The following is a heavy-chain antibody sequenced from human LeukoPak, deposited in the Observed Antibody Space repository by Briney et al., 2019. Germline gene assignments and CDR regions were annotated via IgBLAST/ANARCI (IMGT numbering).Heavy chain of an antibody. CDR3: ATAGLYCSGGSCGNDAFDI. CDR1: GGSISSGDYY. CDR2: IYYSGST. J-gene: IGHJ3*02. D-gene: IGHD2-15*01. Sequence: SQTLSLTCTVSGGSISSGDYYWSWIRQPPGKGLEWIGYIYYSGSTYYNPSLKSRVTISVDTSKNQFSLKLSSVTAADTAVYYCATAGLYCSGGSCGNDAFDIWSQGTMVTVSS. V-gene: IGHV4-30-4*08.